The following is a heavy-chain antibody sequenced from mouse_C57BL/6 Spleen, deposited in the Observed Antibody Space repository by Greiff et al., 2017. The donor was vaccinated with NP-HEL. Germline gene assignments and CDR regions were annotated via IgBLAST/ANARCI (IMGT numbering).Heavy chain of an antibody. V-gene: IGHV5-17*01. D-gene: IGHD2-4*01. Sequence: EVQGVESGGGLVKPGGSLKLSCAASGFTFSDYGMHWVRQAPEKGLEWVAYISSGSSTIYYADTVKGRFTISRDNAKNTLFLQMTSLRSEDTAMYYCARWGIYYDYDDYSDYWGQGTTLTVSS. CDR1: GFTFSDYG. CDR3: ARWGIYYDYDDYSDY. J-gene: IGHJ2*01. CDR2: ISSGSSTI.